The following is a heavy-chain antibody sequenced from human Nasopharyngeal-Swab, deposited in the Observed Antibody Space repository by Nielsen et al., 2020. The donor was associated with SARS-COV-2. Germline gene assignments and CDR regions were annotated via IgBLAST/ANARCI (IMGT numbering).Heavy chain of an antibody. Sequence: GESLKISCKASGFSVTSHGMHWVRQAPGKGLEWVAVIWYDGTSKFYADSVKGRFTISRDNSKHTLYLQMNSLRAEDTAMYYCHLSSGYDGYINYWGQGTLVTVSS. J-gene: IGHJ4*02. CDR1: GFSVTSHG. CDR3: HLSSGYDGYINY. D-gene: IGHD3-22*01. CDR2: IWYDGTSK. V-gene: IGHV3-33*01.